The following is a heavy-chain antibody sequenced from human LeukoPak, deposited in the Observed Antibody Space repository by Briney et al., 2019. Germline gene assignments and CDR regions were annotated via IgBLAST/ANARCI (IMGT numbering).Heavy chain of an antibody. Sequence: PGVSLRLSCAASGFTFSSYSMNWVREAPGKGLEWVSYISSSSSTIYYADSVKGRFTISRDNAKNSLYLQMNSLRDEDTAVYYCARDLPPGSSGWYLGYWGQGTLVTVSS. V-gene: IGHV3-48*02. CDR2: ISSSSSTI. CDR1: GFTFSSYS. CDR3: ARDLPPGSSGWYLGY. D-gene: IGHD6-19*01. J-gene: IGHJ4*02.